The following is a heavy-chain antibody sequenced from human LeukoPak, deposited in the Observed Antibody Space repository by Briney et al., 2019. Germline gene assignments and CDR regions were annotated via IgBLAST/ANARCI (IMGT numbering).Heavy chain of an antibody. V-gene: IGHV4-34*01. J-gene: IGHJ4*02. CDR1: GGSFSGYY. D-gene: IGHD4-17*01. CDR2: INHSGST. CDR3: ARGPYGDYFDY. Sequence: SETLSLTCAVYGGSFSGYYWSWIRQPPGKGLEWIGEINHSGSTNYNPSLKSRVTISVDTSKNQFSLKLSSVIAADTAVYYCARGPYGDYFDYWGQGTLVTVSS.